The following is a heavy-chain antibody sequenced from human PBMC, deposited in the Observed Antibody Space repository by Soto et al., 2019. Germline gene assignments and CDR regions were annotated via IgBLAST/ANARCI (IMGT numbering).Heavy chain of an antibody. D-gene: IGHD3-22*01. CDR1: GFTFSNAW. CDR3: TTDSYITSIIVRFDY. Sequence: PGGSLRLSCAASGFTFSNAWINWVRQAPGKGLEWVGRVKSKNDGGTTDFATPVKGRFAISRDDSKNMVYLEMNSLQTEDTAIYYCTTDSYITSIIVRFDYWGHGTLVNGS. J-gene: IGHJ4*01. CDR2: VKSKNDGGTT. V-gene: IGHV3-15*07.